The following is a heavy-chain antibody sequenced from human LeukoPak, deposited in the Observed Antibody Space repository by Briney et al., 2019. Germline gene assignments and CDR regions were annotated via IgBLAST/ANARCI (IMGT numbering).Heavy chain of an antibody. Sequence: SETLSLTCTVSGGSISSSSYYWGWVRQPPGKGLVWIVSIYYSGSTYYNPPLKSRVTISVDTSKNQFSLKLSSVTAADTAVYYCARLGDRGYDSGGDYWGQGTLVTVSS. CDR1: GGSISSSSYY. D-gene: IGHD5-12*01. J-gene: IGHJ4*02. V-gene: IGHV4-39*01. CDR3: ARLGDRGYDSGGDY. CDR2: IYYSGST.